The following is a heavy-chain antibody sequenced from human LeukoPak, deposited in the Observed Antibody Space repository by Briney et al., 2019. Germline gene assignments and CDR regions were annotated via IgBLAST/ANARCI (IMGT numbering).Heavy chain of an antibody. V-gene: IGHV3-23*01. CDR1: GFTFTSYA. CDR2: ISGSDAST. D-gene: IGHD3-9*01. J-gene: IGHJ4*02. Sequence: GGSLRLSCVASGFTFTSYAMNWVRQAPGKGLEWVSGISGSDASTHYADSVKGRFTISRDNSKNTLYLQMNSLRAEDTAVYYCAKDLRYDILTGYYSVFDYWGQGTLVTVSS. CDR3: AKDLRYDILTGYYSVFDY.